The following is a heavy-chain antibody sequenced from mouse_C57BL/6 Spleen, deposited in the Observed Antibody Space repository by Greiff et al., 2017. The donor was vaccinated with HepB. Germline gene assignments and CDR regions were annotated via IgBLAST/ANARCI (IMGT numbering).Heavy chain of an antibody. Sequence: EVKLQESGTVLARPGASVKMSCKTSGYTFTSYWMHWVKQRPGQGLEWIGAIYPGNSDTSYNQKFKGKAKLTAVTSASAAYMGLSSLTNEDSAVYYCTRGNYTCYWYFDVWGTGTTVTVSS. J-gene: IGHJ1*03. CDR3: TRGNYTCYWYFDV. V-gene: IGHV1-5*01. D-gene: IGHD2-1*01. CDR1: GYTFTSYW. CDR2: IYPGNSDT.